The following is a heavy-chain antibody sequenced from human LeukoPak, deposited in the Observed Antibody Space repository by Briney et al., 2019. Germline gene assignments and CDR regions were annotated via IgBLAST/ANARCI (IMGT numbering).Heavy chain of an antibody. Sequence: GGSLRLSCAASGFTFDNAWMSWVRRAPGKGLEWVGRIKGKADGETTDYAAPVKGRFTISRDDSKNTLYLQINSLNTEDTAVYYCATGTTGTPRWGQGALVTVSS. CDR2: IKGKADGETT. CDR3: ATGTTGTPR. J-gene: IGHJ4*02. D-gene: IGHD1-1*01. CDR1: GFTFDNAW. V-gene: IGHV3-15*01.